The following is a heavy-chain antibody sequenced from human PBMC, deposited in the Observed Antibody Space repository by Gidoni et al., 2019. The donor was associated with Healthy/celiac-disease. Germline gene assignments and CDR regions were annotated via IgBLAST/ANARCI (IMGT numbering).Heavy chain of an antibody. J-gene: IGHJ4*02. CDR1: GFTFSSYA. V-gene: IGHV3-23*01. Sequence: EVQLLESGGGLVQPGGSLRLSCAASGFTFSSYAMGWVRQAPGKGLEWVSAISGSGGSTYYADSVKGRFTISRDNSKNTLYLQMNSLRAEDTAVYYCARAQSSGFPHGGPLDYWGQGTLVTVSS. CDR2: ISGSGGST. D-gene: IGHD6-19*01. CDR3: ARAQSSGFPHGGPLDY.